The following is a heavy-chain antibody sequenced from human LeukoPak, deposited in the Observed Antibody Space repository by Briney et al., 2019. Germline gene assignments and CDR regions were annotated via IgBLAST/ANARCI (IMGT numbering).Heavy chain of an antibody. D-gene: IGHD7-27*01. CDR1: GFTFSSYW. CDR3: ARDYGDSY. CDR2: IKQDGSEK. J-gene: IGHJ4*02. V-gene: IGHV3-7*01. Sequence: GGSLRLSCAVSGFTFSSYWMSWVRQAPGKGLEWVANIKQDGSEKYYVDSVKGRFTISRDNAKNSLYLQMNSLRPEDTAVYYCARDYGDSYWGQGTLVTVSS.